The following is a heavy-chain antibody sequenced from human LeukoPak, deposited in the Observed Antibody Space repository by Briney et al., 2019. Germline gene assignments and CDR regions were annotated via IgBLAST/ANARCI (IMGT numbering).Heavy chain of an antibody. D-gene: IGHD3-3*01. CDR1: GGSISSYY. CDR2: IYTSGST. CDR3: ARQGYFWSGRRVDWFDP. V-gene: IGHV4-4*07. Sequence: KPSETLSLTCTVSGGSISSYYWSWIRQPAGKGLEWIGRIYTSGSTNYNPSLKSRVTMSVDTSKNQFSLKLSSVTAADTAVYYCARQGYFWSGRRVDWFDPWSQGTLVTVSS. J-gene: IGHJ5*02.